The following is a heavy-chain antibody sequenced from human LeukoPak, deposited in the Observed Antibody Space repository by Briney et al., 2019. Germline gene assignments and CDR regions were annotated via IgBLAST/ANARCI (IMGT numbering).Heavy chain of an antibody. CDR3: ARERSSYYYYMDV. CDR2: IYYSGST. D-gene: IGHD6-6*01. J-gene: IGHJ6*03. CDR1: GGSISSGGFY. V-gene: IGHV4-39*07. Sequence: SETLSLTCTVSGGSISSGGFYWGWIRQPPGKGLEWIGSIYYSGSTYYNPSLKSRVTISVDTSKNQFSLKLSSVTAADTAVYYCARERSSYYYYMDVWGKGTTVTVSS.